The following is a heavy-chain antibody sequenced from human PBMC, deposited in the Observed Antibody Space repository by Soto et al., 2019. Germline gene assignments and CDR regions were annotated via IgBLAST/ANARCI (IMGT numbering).Heavy chain of an antibody. V-gene: IGHV3-23*01. D-gene: IGHD6-19*01. CDR2: ISGSGRST. CDR3: ARMFGSGNSFFDY. Sequence: GGSLRLSCSASGFTFSNFAINWVRQAPGKGLDWVLGISGSGRSTFYAGSVKGRFTISRDNSKNSLYLQMNSLRAEDTAVYYCARMFGSGNSFFDYCGQGTLGTVSS. CDR1: GFTFSNFA. J-gene: IGHJ4*02.